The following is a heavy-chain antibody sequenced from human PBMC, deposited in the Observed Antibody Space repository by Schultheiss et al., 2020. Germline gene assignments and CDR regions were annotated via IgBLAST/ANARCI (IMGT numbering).Heavy chain of an antibody. CDR2: IYYSGST. CDR3: ARDHGAFDYGGNFHFDY. V-gene: IGHV4-31*11. J-gene: IGHJ4*02. D-gene: IGHD4-23*01. Sequence: SETLSLTCAVYGGSFSGYYWSWIRQHPGKGLEWIGYIYYSGSTYYNPSLKSRVTMSVDTSKNQFSLKLSSVTAADTAVYYCARDHGAFDYGGNFHFDYWGQGTLVTVSS. CDR1: GGSFSGYY.